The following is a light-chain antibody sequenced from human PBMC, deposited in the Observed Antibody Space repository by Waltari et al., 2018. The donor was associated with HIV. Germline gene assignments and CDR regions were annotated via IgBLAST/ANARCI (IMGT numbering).Light chain of an antibody. V-gene: IGLV2-11*01. Sequence: QSALTQPRSVSGSPGQSVTISCTGTSSDVGAYDYVSWYQQYPGKPPKVILYGVTKRPSGIPDRFSGSKSGSTASLTISGPQAEDEADYFCSSYAGRYTVVFGGGTKLTVL. J-gene: IGLJ2*01. CDR2: GVT. CDR3: SSYAGRYTVV. CDR1: SSDVGAYDY.